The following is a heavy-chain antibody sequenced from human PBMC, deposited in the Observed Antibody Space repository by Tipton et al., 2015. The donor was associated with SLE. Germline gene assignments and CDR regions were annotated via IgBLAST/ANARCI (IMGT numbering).Heavy chain of an antibody. CDR3: ARDLQLYYYGSGKWAFDI. V-gene: IGHV4-59*11. J-gene: IGHJ3*02. CDR1: GGSISSHY. CDR2: IYHSGST. D-gene: IGHD3-10*01. Sequence: TLSLTCTVSGGSISSHYWSWIRQPPGKGLEWIGYIYHSGSTNYNPSLKSRVTISVDTSKNQFSLKLSSVTAADTAVYYCARDLQLYYYGSGKWAFDIWGQGTMVTVSS.